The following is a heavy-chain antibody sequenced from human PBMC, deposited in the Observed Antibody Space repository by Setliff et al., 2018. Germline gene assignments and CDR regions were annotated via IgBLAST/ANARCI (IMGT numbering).Heavy chain of an antibody. CDR2: INPNSGGT. Sequence: ASVKVSCKASGYTFTGYYMHWVRQAPGQGLEWMGWINPNSGGTNYAQKFQGWVTMTRDTSISTAYMELSRLGSDDTAVYYCARARDDGVYYDSSGYYSYYYYGMDVWGQGTTVTVSS. CDR3: ARARDDGVYYDSSGYYSYYYYGMDV. CDR1: GYTFTGYY. J-gene: IGHJ6*02. D-gene: IGHD3-22*01. V-gene: IGHV1-2*04.